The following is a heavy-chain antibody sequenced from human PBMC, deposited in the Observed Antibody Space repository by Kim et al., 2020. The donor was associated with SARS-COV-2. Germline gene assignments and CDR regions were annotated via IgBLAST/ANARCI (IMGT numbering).Heavy chain of an antibody. D-gene: IGHD6-19*01. V-gene: IGHV1-24*01. CDR1: GYTLTELS. J-gene: IGHJ4*02. CDR3: ATGLWDSVAGTRGVDYYFDY. Sequence: ASVKVSCKVSGYTLTELSMHWVRQAPGKGLEWMGGFDPEDGETIYAQKFQGRVTMTEDTSTDTAYMELSSLRSEDTAVYYCATGLWDSVAGTRGVDYYFDYWGQGTLVTVSS. CDR2: FDPEDGET.